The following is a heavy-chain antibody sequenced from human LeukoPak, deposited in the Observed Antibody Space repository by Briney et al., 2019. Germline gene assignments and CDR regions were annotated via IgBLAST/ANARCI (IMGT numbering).Heavy chain of an antibody. CDR1: GGSFSGYY. CDR2: INRSGST. CDR3: ARAAHYYDSSGYYYGPLDY. V-gene: IGHV4-34*01. Sequence: PSETLSLTCAVYGGSFSGYYWSWIRQPPGKELEWIGEINRSGSTNYNPSLKSRVTISVDTSKNQFSLKLSSVTAADTAVYYCARAAHYYDSSGYYYGPLDYWGQGTLVTVSS. D-gene: IGHD3-22*01. J-gene: IGHJ4*02.